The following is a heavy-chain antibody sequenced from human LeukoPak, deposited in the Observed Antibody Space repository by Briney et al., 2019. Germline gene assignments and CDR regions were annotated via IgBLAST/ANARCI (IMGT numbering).Heavy chain of an antibody. D-gene: IGHD1-1*01. Sequence: SETLSLTCAVYGGSFSGYYWSWIRQPPGKGLEWIGEINHSGGTNYNPSLKSRVTISVDTSKNQFSLKLSSVTAADTAVYYCAREPLDPYYFDYWGQGTLVTVSS. V-gene: IGHV4-34*01. CDR1: GGSFSGYY. CDR2: INHSGGT. CDR3: AREPLDPYYFDY. J-gene: IGHJ4*02.